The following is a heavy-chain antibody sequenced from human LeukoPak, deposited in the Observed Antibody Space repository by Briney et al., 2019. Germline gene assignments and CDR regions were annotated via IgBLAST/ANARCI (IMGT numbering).Heavy chain of an antibody. CDR2: INPSGGST. CDR3: AREFAHVYTAMVFDY. J-gene: IGHJ4*02. Sequence: GASVKVSCKASGYTFTSYYIHWVRQAPGQGLEWMGIINPSGGSTSYAQKFQGRVTMTRDTSTSTVYMELSSLRSEDTAVYYCAREFAHVYTAMVFDYWGQGTLVTVSS. CDR1: GYTFTSYY. D-gene: IGHD5-18*01. V-gene: IGHV1-46*01.